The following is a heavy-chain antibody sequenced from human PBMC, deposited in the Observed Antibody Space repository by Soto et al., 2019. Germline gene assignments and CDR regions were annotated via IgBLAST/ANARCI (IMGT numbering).Heavy chain of an antibody. J-gene: IGHJ3*01. Sequence: SETLSLTCTVSGGSISSSSYYWGWIRQPPGKGLEWIGSIYYSGSTYYNPSLKSRVTISVDTSKNQFSLKLSSVTAADTAVYYCVRDLAHGYTGNVWGHGTLVTVSS. CDR1: GGSISSSSYY. CDR2: IYYSGST. V-gene: IGHV4-39*02. D-gene: IGHD5-18*01. CDR3: VRDLAHGYTGNV.